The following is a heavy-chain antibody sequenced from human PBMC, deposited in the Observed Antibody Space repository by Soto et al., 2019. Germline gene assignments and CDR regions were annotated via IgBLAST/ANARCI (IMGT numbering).Heavy chain of an antibody. V-gene: IGHV4-34*01. J-gene: IGHJ4*02. CDR2: INHSRST. CDR1: GGSFSGYY. Sequence: QVQLQQWGAGLLKPSETLSLTCAVYGGSFSGYYWSWIRQPPGKGLEWIGEINHSRSTNYNPSLKSRVTISVDTSKNQFSLKLSSVTAADTAVYYCARTFHDFWSGLNYWGQGTLVTVSS. D-gene: IGHD3-3*01. CDR3: ARTFHDFWSGLNY.